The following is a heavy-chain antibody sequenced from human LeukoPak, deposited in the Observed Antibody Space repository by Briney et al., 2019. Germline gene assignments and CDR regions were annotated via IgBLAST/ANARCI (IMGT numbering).Heavy chain of an antibody. V-gene: IGHV4-34*01. Sequence: SETLSLTCAVYGGSFSGYYWSWIRQPPGKGLEWIGEINHSGSTNYNPSLKSRVTISVDTSKNQFSLKLSSVTAADTAVYYCARGHYGMDVWGRGTTVTVSS. CDR3: ARGHYGMDV. CDR1: GGSFSGYY. CDR2: INHSGST. J-gene: IGHJ6*02.